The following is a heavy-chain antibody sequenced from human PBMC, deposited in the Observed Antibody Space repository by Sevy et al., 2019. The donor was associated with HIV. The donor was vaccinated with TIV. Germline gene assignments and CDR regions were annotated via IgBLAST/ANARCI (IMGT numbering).Heavy chain of an antibody. CDR3: AKEKYDFWSGYRGYDY. D-gene: IGHD3-3*01. Sequence: SLRLSCAASGFTFDDYAMHWVRQAPGKGLEWVSGISWNSGSIGYADSVKGRFTISRDNAKNSLYLQMNSLRAEDTALYYCAKEKYDFWSGYRGYDYWGQGTLVTISS. CDR2: ISWNSGSI. J-gene: IGHJ4*02. CDR1: GFTFDDYA. V-gene: IGHV3-9*01.